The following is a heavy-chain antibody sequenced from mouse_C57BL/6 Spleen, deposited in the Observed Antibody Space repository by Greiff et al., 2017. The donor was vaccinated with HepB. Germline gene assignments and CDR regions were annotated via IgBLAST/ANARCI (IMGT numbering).Heavy chain of an antibody. J-gene: IGHJ2*01. Sequence: QVQLQQSEAELVNPGASVNLSCKASGYTLTSYWMHWVKQRPGQGLEWIGEINPSNGRTNYNEKFKSKATLTVDKSSSTAYMQLSSPTSEDSAVYYCARLLINFDYWGQGTTRTVAS. CDR3: ARLLINFDY. CDR2: INPSNGRT. D-gene: IGHD2-1*01. V-gene: IGHV1S81*02. CDR1: GYTLTSYW.